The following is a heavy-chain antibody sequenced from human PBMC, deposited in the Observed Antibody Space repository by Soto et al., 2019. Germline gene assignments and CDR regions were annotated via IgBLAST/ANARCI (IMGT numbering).Heavy chain of an antibody. V-gene: IGHV1-8*01. CDR1: GYTFTSYD. J-gene: IGHJ6*02. Sequence: SVKVSCKASGYTFTSYDINWVRQATGQGLEWMGWMNPNSGNTGYAQKFQGRVTMTRNTSISTAYMELSSLRSEDTAVYYCARVREYYYYYGMDVWGQGTTVTVSS. CDR2: MNPNSGNT. CDR3: ARVREYYYYYGMDV.